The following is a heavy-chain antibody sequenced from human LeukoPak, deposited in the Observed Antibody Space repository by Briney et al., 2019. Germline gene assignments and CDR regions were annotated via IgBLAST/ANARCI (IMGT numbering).Heavy chain of an antibody. CDR2: INPNSGGT. D-gene: IGHD6-19*01. J-gene: IGHJ4*02. CDR1: GYTFTGYY. Sequence: ASVKVSCKASGYTFTGYYMHWVRQAPGQGLEWMARINPNSGGTNYAQKFQGRVTMTRDTSISTAYMELSRLRSDDTAVYYCARDLGAVAAGDYWGQGTPVTVSS. V-gene: IGHV1-2*06. CDR3: ARDLGAVAAGDY.